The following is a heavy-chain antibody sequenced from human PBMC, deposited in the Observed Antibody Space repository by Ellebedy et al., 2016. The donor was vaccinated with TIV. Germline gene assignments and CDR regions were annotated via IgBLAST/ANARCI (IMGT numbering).Heavy chain of an antibody. CDR3: TKDTPLPDDESDSNYYGEYYYYAMDV. CDR1: AFTFDDYD. J-gene: IGHJ6*02. Sequence: PGGSLRLSCGASAFTFDDYDMHWVRQAPGKGLEWVSFISGDGSVTHVADSVRGRFTISRDNSQNSLYLQMNSLRTEDTALYFCTKDTPLPDDESDSNYYGEYYYYAMDVWGQGTTVTVSS. V-gene: IGHV3-43*02. D-gene: IGHD3-10*01. CDR2: ISGDGSVT.